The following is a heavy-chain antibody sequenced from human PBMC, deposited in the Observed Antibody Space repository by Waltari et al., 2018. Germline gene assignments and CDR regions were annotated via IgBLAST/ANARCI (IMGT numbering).Heavy chain of an antibody. Sequence: QVQLVDSGGGVVQPGGSLRLSCAASGFTFSSYGMHWVRPGPGKGLEWVAFIRYDGSNKYYADSVKGRFTISRDNSKNTLYLQMNSLRAEDTAVYYCAKGGIAARPYYFDYWGQGTLVTVSS. D-gene: IGHD6-6*01. CDR1: GFTFSSYG. CDR3: AKGGIAARPYYFDY. V-gene: IGHV3-30*02. CDR2: IRYDGSNK. J-gene: IGHJ4*02.